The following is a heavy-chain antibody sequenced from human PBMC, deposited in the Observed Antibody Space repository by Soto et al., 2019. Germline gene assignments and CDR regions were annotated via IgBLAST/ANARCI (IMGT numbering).Heavy chain of an antibody. V-gene: IGHV3-15*01. CDR1: GFTYSDAW. D-gene: IGHD2-15*01. CDR2: IQSKSDGGTT. J-gene: IGHJ5*02. Sequence: GVSLRRSCAAAGFTYSDAWMSWVRDAPGNGLDWVGRIQSKSDGGTTEYAAPVRGRFTISRDDSKTTLYLQMNSLKTEDTAVYYCTTDLWRIAVVVGSTGYFNPWGQGTPVTASS. CDR3: TTDLWRIAVVVGSTGYFNP.